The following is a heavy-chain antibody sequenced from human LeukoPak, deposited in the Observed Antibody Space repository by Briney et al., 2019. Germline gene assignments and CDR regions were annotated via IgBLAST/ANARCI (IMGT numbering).Heavy chain of an antibody. CDR1: GFTFSNAW. CDR3: VVITRGDASDI. J-gene: IGHJ3*02. Sequence: GGSLRLSCAASGFTFSNAWMSWVRQAPGKGLEWVGRIKSKTDGGTTDYAAPVKGRFTISRDDSKNTLYLQMNSLKTEDTAVYYCVVITRGDASDIWGQGTMVTVSS. V-gene: IGHV3-15*01. D-gene: IGHD3-22*01. CDR2: IKSKTDGGTT.